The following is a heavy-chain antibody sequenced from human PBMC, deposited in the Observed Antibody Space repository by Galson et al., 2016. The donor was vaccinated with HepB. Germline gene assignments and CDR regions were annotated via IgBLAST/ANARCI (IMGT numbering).Heavy chain of an antibody. CDR3: ARDPHASGWAAYYFDA. D-gene: IGHD6-19*01. J-gene: IGHJ5*02. CDR1: GFTFRSHA. CDR2: ISGSGGGT. Sequence: SLRLSCAVSGFTFRSHAMSWVRQAPGKGLEWVSTISGSGGGTLYADSVKGRLTISRDNSKNTLFLQMNSLRAEDTAVYFCARDPHASGWAAYYFDAWGQGTLVTVSS. V-gene: IGHV3-23*01.